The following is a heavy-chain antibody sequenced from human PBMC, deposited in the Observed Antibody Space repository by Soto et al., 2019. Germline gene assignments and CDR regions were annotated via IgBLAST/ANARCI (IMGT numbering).Heavy chain of an antibody. CDR3: AYRTGFDY. CDR1: GFTFSTYD. V-gene: IGHV3-23*01. J-gene: IGHJ4*02. Sequence: GGSLRLSCAASGFTFSTYDMSWVRQAPWKGLEWVSTIAASGRNSDYADSVKGRFTISRDNSKNTLYLQMNSLIADDTAVYYCAYRTGFDYWGQGALVTVSS. CDR2: IAASGRNS.